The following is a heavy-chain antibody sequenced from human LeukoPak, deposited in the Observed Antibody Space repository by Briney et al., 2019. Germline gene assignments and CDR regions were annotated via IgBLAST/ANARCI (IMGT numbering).Heavy chain of an antibody. D-gene: IGHD4-17*01. CDR3: AGATPSTATYAFDI. Sequence: SETLSLTCTVSGGSISSYYWSWIRQPPGKGLEWIGYIYYSGSTNYNPSLKSRVTISVDTSKNQFSLKLSSVTAADTAVYYCAGATPSTATYAFDIWGQGTMVTVSS. V-gene: IGHV4-59*08. CDR2: IYYSGST. J-gene: IGHJ3*02. CDR1: GGSISSYY.